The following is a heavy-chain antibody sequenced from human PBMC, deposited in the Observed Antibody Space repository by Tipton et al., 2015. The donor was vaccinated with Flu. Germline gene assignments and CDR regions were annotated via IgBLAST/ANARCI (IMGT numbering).Heavy chain of an antibody. V-gene: IGHV4-38-2*01. CDR2: IYHSGST. CDR3: ARHTGDTVRGVIDY. D-gene: IGHD3-10*02. J-gene: IGHJ4*02. Sequence: TLSLTCSVSGYSISSSYYWGWVRRPPGKGLEWIGTIYHSGSTYYNPSLKSRLTISVDTSTNQFSLKLSSVTAADTAVYYCARHTGDTVRGVIDYWGQGTLVTVSS. CDR1: GYSISSSYY.